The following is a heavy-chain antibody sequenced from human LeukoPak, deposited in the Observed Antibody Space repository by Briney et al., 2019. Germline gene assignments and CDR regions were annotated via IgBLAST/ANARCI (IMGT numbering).Heavy chain of an antibody. D-gene: IGHD3-16*02. CDR3: ARDYYDYVWGSYRYTNFDY. CDR2: ISAYNGNT. J-gene: IGHJ4*02. Sequence: GASVKVSCKASGYTFTSYGISWVRQAPGQGLEWMGWISAYNGNTNYVQKLQGRVTMTTDTSTSTAYMELRSLRSDDTAVYYCARDYYDYVWGSYRYTNFDYWGQGTLVTVSS. CDR1: GYTFTSYG. V-gene: IGHV1-18*01.